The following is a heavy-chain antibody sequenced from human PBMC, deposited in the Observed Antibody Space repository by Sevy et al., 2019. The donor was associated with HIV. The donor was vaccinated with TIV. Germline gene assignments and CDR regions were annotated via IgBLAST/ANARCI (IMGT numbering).Heavy chain of an antibody. CDR1: GFTFSGSA. Sequence: GGSLRLSCAASGFTFSGSAMHWVRQASGKGLEWVGPIRSKANSYATAYAASVKGRFTISRDDSKNTAYLQMNSLKTEDTAVYYCTRHEEYCTGGVCYPIDPWGQGTLVTVSS. CDR3: TRHEEYCTGGVCYPIDP. CDR2: IRSKANSYAT. V-gene: IGHV3-73*01. D-gene: IGHD2-8*02. J-gene: IGHJ5*02.